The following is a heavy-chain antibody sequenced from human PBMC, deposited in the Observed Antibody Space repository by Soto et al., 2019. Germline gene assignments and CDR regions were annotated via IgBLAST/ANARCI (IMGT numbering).Heavy chain of an antibody. Sequence: GGSLRLSCAASAFTFSNYWMHWVRQAPGKGLVWVSRIKTDGSTTTYADSVKGRFTISRDNTKNTLYLQMNSLRAEDTALYYCARGRAAAGFDFWGQGTLVTVPS. D-gene: IGHD6-13*01. J-gene: IGHJ4*02. V-gene: IGHV3-74*01. CDR2: IKTDGSTT. CDR3: ARGRAAAGFDF. CDR1: AFTFSNYW.